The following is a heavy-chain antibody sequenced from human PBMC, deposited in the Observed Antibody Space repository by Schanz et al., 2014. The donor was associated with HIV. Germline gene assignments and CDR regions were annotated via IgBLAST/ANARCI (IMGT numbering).Heavy chain of an antibody. CDR1: GFTFGSYW. CDR3: AKGTFLAADGHDAFDI. Sequence: EVQLVESGGGLVQAGGSLRLSCEASGFTFGSYWMTWVRQAPGKGLEWVSGITWNSITIDYADSVKGRFTISRDNAKNSLYLQMNSLRPEDTALYYCAKGTFLAADGHDAFDIWGQGTMVTVSS. V-gene: IGHV3-9*01. CDR2: ITWNSITI. D-gene: IGHD6-13*01. J-gene: IGHJ3*02.